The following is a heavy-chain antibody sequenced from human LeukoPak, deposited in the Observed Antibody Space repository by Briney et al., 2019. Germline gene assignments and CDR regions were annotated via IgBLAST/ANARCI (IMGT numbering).Heavy chain of an antibody. Sequence: PSETLSLTCAVYGGSFSGYYWSWIRQPPGKGLEWIGYIYYSGSTNYNPSLKSRVTISVDTSKNQFSLKLSSVTAADTAVYYCARDFSSFSSGLYYFDYWGQGTLVTVSS. D-gene: IGHD6-19*01. J-gene: IGHJ4*02. CDR2: IYYSGST. CDR1: GGSFSGYY. CDR3: ARDFSSFSSGLYYFDY. V-gene: IGHV4-59*01.